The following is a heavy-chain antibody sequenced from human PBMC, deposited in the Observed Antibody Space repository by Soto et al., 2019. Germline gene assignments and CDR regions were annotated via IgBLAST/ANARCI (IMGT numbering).Heavy chain of an antibody. CDR2: IERDDDDK. CDR3: ARSIRGPRRFNGMDV. D-gene: IGHD1-20*01. J-gene: IGHJ6*02. CDR1: GFSLTSPGMC. V-gene: IGHV2-70*13. Sequence: SGPTLVNPTETLTLTRTFSGFSLTSPGMCVSWIRQSPGKALEWLALIERDDDDKYYSTSLKTRLTISKDTRKNQVVLTMANMEPADTATYYCARSIRGPRRFNGMDVWGQGTTVTVSS.